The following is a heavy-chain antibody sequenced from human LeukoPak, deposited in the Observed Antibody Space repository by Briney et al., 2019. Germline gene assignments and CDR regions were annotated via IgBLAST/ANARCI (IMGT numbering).Heavy chain of an antibody. CDR1: GFTFSSYS. J-gene: IGHJ4*02. CDR2: ISSSSSYI. Sequence: GGSLRLSCAASGFTFSSYSMSWVRQAPGKGLEWVSSISSSSSYIYYADSVKGRFTISRDNAKNSLYLQMNSLRAEDTAVYYCARKPGYSSGWYGGDYWAQGTLVTVSS. V-gene: IGHV3-21*01. CDR3: ARKPGYSSGWYGGDY. D-gene: IGHD6-19*01.